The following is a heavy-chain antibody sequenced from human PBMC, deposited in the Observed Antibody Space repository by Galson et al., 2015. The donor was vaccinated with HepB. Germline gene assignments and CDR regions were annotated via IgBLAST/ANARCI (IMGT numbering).Heavy chain of an antibody. CDR2: IYYSRST. CDR3: VRVRGELLTNPTYFDY. Sequence: SETLSLTCTVSGGSISSYYWSWIRQPPGKGLEWIGYIYYSRSTNYNPSLKSRVTISVDTSKNQFSLKVSSVTAADTAVYYCVRVRGELLTNPTYFDYWGQGTPVTVSS. V-gene: IGHV4-59*01. D-gene: IGHD1-26*01. J-gene: IGHJ4*02. CDR1: GGSISSYY.